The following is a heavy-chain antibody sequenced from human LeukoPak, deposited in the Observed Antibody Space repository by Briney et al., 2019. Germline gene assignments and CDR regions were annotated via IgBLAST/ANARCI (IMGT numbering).Heavy chain of an antibody. J-gene: IGHJ4*02. Sequence: SVKVSCKASGGTLSSYAISWVRQAPGQGLEWMGGIIPIFGTANYAQKFQGRVTITADESTSTAYMELSSLRSEDTAVYYCARALYSSPLEFDYRGQGTLVTVSS. CDR1: GGTLSSYA. CDR3: ARALYSSPLEFDY. CDR2: IIPIFGTA. D-gene: IGHD6-19*01. V-gene: IGHV1-69*13.